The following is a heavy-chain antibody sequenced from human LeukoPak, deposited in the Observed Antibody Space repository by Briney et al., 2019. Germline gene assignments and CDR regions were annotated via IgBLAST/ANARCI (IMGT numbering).Heavy chain of an antibody. V-gene: IGHV4-39*01. CDR1: GGSISSSSYY. CDR3: ARLVSGVADTLDY. Sequence: PSETLSLTCTVSGGSISSSSYYWGWIRQPPGKGLEWIGSIYYSGSTYYNPSLKSRVTISVDTSKNQFSLKLSSVTAAATAVYYSARLVSGVADTLDYWRQGTLVTVSS. J-gene: IGHJ4*02. CDR2: IYYSGST. D-gene: IGHD2-15*01.